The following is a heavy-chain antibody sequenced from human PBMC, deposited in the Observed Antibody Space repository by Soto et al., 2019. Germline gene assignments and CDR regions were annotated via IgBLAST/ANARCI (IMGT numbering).Heavy chain of an antibody. D-gene: IGHD3-22*01. J-gene: IGHJ4*02. CDR2: ISGSGSTI. Sequence: EVQLLESGGGLVQPGGSLRLSCAASGFTFSSYAMCWVRQAPGKGLEWVSSISGSGSTIYYADSVKGRFTISRDNSKNTLYLQMSSLRAEDTAVYYCAKVFYYYDSSGYYYFDYWGQGTLVTVSS. CDR3: AKVFYYYDSSGYYYFDY. V-gene: IGHV3-23*01. CDR1: GFTFSSYA.